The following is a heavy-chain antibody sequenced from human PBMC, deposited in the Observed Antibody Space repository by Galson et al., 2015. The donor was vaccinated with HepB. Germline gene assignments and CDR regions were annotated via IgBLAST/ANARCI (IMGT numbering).Heavy chain of an antibody. CDR1: GYTFTSYY. D-gene: IGHD4-17*01. CDR2: INLSGGTT. Sequence: SCKASGYTFTSYYVHWVRQAPGQGLEWMGIINLSGGTTNYAQKFQGSVTMTGDTSTSTVYMKLSSLRSDDTAVFYCARERYGDYITKGFMDFWGQGTTVTVSS. J-gene: IGHJ6*02. CDR3: ARERYGDYITKGFMDF. V-gene: IGHV1-46*01.